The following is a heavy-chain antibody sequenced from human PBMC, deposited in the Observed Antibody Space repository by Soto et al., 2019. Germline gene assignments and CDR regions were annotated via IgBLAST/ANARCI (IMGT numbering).Heavy chain of an antibody. J-gene: IGHJ6*02. CDR2: IIPIFGTA. Sequence: SVKVSCKASGGTFSSYAISWVRQAPGQGLEWMGGIIPIFGTANYAQKFQGRVTITADESTSTAYMELSSLRSEDTAVYYCARGITMIVVDYYGMDVWGQGTTVTVSS. CDR1: GGTFSSYA. V-gene: IGHV1-69*13. CDR3: ARGITMIVVDYYGMDV. D-gene: IGHD3-22*01.